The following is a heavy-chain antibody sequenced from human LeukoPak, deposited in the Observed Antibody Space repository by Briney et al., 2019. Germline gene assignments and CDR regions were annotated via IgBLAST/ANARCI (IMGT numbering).Heavy chain of an antibody. CDR1: GYTLPGYG. CDR2: ISGYNGNT. V-gene: IGHV1-18*01. CDR3: ARVGTTVTTFAADY. Sequence: ASVKVPCKASGYTLPGYGLNWVRQAPGQGLEWMGWISGYNGNTNYAQRFQGRVTMITDTSTNTASMELRSLRSDDTAVYYCARVGTTVTTFAADYWGQGTLVTVSS. J-gene: IGHJ4*02. D-gene: IGHD4-17*01.